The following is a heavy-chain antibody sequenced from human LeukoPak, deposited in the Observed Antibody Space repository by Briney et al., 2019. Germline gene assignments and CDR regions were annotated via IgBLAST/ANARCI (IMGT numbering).Heavy chain of an antibody. D-gene: IGHD6-13*01. CDR2: IYYSGST. Sequence: SQTLSLTCTVSGGSISSGGYYWSWIRQHPGKGLEWIGYIYYSGSTYYNPSLKSRVTISVDTSKNQFSLKLSSVTAADTAVYYCASLHWRIAAADYWGQGTLVTVSS. CDR3: ASLHWRIAAADY. CDR1: GGSISSGGYY. J-gene: IGHJ4*02. V-gene: IGHV4-31*03.